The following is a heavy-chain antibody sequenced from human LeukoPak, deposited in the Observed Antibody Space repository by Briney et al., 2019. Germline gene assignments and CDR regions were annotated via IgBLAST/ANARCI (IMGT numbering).Heavy chain of an antibody. Sequence: SETLSLTXAVYGGSFSGYYWSWIRQPPGKGLEWIGEINHSGSTNYNPSLKSRVTISVDTSKNQFSLKLSSVTAADTAVYYCARGRGYSYGYFVYWGQGTPVTVSS. CDR1: GGSFSGYY. D-gene: IGHD5-18*01. J-gene: IGHJ1*01. CDR2: INHSGST. CDR3: ARGRGYSYGYFVY. V-gene: IGHV4-34*01.